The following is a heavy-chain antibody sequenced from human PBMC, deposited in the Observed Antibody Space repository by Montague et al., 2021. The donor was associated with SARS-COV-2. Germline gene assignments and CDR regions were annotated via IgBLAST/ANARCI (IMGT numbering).Heavy chain of an antibody. CDR3: ARGHLSVSMIVVVFTSASYYFDY. D-gene: IGHD3-22*01. CDR1: GGSFGDDH. Sequence: SETLSLTCAVYGGSFGDDHWSWIRQPPGKGLEWIGNISQSGRTNYNPSLKSRVTISVDTSKNQFSLKPTSVTAADTGLYFCARGHLSVSMIVVVFTSASYYFDYWGQGAQVTVSS. V-gene: IGHV4-34*01. J-gene: IGHJ4*02. CDR2: ISQSGRT.